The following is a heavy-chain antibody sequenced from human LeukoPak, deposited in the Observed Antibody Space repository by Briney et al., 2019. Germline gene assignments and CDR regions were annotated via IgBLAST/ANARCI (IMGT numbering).Heavy chain of an antibody. D-gene: IGHD3-10*01. CDR1: GGTFSSYA. V-gene: IGHV1-69*01. Sequence: SVKVSXKASGGTFSSYAISWVRQAPGQGLEWMGGIIPILGTANYAQKFQGRVTITADESTSTAYMELSSLRSEDTAVYYCAMLPNYYGSGSYFDPWGQGTLVTVSS. CDR2: IIPILGTA. J-gene: IGHJ5*02. CDR3: AMLPNYYGSGSYFDP.